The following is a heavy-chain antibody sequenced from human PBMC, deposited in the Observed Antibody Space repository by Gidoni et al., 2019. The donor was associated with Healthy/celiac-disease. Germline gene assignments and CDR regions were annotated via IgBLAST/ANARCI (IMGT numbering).Heavy chain of an antibody. D-gene: IGHD1-26*01. Sequence: QVQLVESGGGVVQPGRSLRLSCAASGFTFISYGMHWVRQAQGKGLEWVAVIWYDGSNKYYADYVKGRFTSSRDNSKNTLYLQMNSLRAEDTAVYYCARDPTTGWASEYFDYWGQGTLVTVSS. V-gene: IGHV3-33*01. CDR3: ARDPTTGWASEYFDY. CDR1: GFTFISYG. J-gene: IGHJ4*02. CDR2: IWYDGSNK.